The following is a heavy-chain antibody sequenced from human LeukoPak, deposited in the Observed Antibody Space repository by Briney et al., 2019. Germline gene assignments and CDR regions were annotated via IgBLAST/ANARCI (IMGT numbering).Heavy chain of an antibody. D-gene: IGHD5-24*01. CDR3: ARDRRDGYNLYYFDY. CDR1: GGSISIYY. Sequence: SETLSLTCTVSGGSISIYYWSWIRQPPGKGLEWIGYIYYSGSTNYNPSLKSRVTISVDTSKNQFSLKLSSVTAADTAAYYCARDRRDGYNLYYFDYWGQGTLVTVSS. CDR2: IYYSGST. V-gene: IGHV4-59*01. J-gene: IGHJ4*02.